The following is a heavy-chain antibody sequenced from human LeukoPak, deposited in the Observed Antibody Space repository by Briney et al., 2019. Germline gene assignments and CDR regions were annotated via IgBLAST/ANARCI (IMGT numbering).Heavy chain of an antibody. V-gene: IGHV4-38-2*02. D-gene: IGHD2-2*01. Sequence: SETLSLTCAVSGYFINSGYYWGWIRQPPGTGLEWIGSIYHSGSTYYNPSLKSRVTISIDTSKNQFSLRLSSVTAADTAVYYCARDPRWLTPDCTSTSCYENYFDPWGQGTLVTVSS. CDR1: GYFINSGYY. CDR3: ARDPRWLTPDCTSTSCYENYFDP. CDR2: IYHSGST. J-gene: IGHJ5*02.